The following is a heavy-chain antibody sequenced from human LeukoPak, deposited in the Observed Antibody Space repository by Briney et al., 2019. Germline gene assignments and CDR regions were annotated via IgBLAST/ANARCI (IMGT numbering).Heavy chain of an antibody. CDR3: ALSGYSGYDYRLDY. D-gene: IGHD5-12*01. Sequence: PSETLSLTCAVYGGSFSGYYWNWIRQPPGKGLEWIGETNHSGSTNYNPSLKSRVTISVDTSKKQFSLKLSSVTAADTAVYYCALSGYSGYDYRLDYWGQGTLVTVSS. J-gene: IGHJ4*02. V-gene: IGHV4-34*01. CDR2: TNHSGST. CDR1: GGSFSGYY.